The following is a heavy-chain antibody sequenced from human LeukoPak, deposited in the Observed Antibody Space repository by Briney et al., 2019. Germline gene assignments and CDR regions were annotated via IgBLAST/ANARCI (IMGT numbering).Heavy chain of an antibody. D-gene: IGHD2-21*01. V-gene: IGHV4-59*12. CDR2: IYYSGST. Sequence: SETLSLTCTVSGGSISTYYWSWIRQPPGKGLEWIGDIYYSGSTNYNPSLKSRVTISVDTSKNQFSLKLSSVTAADTAVYYCARLYGGPICWGQGTLVTVSS. CDR3: ARLYGGPIC. J-gene: IGHJ4*02. CDR1: GGSISTYY.